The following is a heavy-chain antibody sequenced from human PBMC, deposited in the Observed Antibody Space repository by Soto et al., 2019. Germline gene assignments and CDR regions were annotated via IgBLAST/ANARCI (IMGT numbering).Heavy chain of an antibody. Sequence: HSETPSLTCAVYGGCGWSFSGYYWSWNRQPPGKGLEWIGEINHSGSTNYNPSLKSRVTISADTSMNEFSLRLSSVTAADTAVYYCARLNGYCVSTGCHGYYGMDVWGQGTTVTVSS. CDR1: GGCGWSFSGYY. D-gene: IGHD2-2*03. CDR2: INHSGST. CDR3: ARLNGYCVSTGCHGYYGMDV. V-gene: IGHV4-34*01. J-gene: IGHJ6*02.